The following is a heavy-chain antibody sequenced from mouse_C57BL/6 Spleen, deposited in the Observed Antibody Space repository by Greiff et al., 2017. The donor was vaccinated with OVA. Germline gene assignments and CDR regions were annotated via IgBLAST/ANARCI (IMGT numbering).Heavy chain of an antibody. Sequence: QVQLQQPGTELVKPGASVKLSCKASGYTFTSYWMHWVKQRPGQGLEWIGNINPSNGGTNYNAKFKSKATLTVDKSSSKAYMQLSSLTSEDSAVYYCARSAYDYVVAWFADWGQGTLVTVSA. V-gene: IGHV1-53*01. CDR3: ARSAYDYVVAWFAD. D-gene: IGHD2-4*01. J-gene: IGHJ3*01. CDR1: GYTFTSYW. CDR2: INPSNGGT.